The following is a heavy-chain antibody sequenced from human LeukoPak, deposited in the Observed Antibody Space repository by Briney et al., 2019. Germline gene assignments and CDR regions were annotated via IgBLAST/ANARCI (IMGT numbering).Heavy chain of an antibody. CDR1: GFTFSSYA. J-gene: IGHJ3*02. CDR3: ATPRGGKLLLDAFDI. V-gene: IGHV3-23*01. D-gene: IGHD2-15*01. CDR2: ISGSGGST. Sequence: PGGSLRLSCAASGFTFSSYAMSWVRQAPGKGLEWVSAISGSGGSTYYADSVKGRFTISRDNFKNTLYLQMNSLRAEDTAMYYCATPRGGKLLLDAFDIWGQGTMVIVSS.